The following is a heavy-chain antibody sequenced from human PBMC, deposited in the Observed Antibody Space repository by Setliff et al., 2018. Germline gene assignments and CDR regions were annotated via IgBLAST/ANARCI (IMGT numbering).Heavy chain of an antibody. CDR1: GGSISSYY. CDR3: ARDPYYYDNIDVYYGMDV. J-gene: IGHJ6*02. Sequence: KTSETLSLTCTVSGGSISSYYWSWIRQPAGKGLEWIGHIYIGGSANYNPSLKSRVTMSIDTSKKQFSLKLSSVTAADTAVYYCARDPYYYDNIDVYYGMDVWGQGTTVTVSS. V-gene: IGHV4-4*07. CDR2: IYIGGSA. D-gene: IGHD3-22*01.